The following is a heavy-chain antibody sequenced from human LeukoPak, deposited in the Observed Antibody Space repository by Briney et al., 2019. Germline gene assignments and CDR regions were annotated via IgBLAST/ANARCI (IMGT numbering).Heavy chain of an antibody. J-gene: IGHJ1*01. D-gene: IGHD2-8*02. Sequence: SETLSLTCTVSGGSFSSYYWSWIRQPPGKGLEWIAYISDIGSINYNPSLKSRVTISLDTSKNQFSLKLSSVTAADTAVYYCAGQHPRSTVGLWGQGTVDTV. CDR2: ISDIGSI. CDR3: AGQHPRSTVGL. CDR1: GGSFSSYY. V-gene: IGHV4-59*08.